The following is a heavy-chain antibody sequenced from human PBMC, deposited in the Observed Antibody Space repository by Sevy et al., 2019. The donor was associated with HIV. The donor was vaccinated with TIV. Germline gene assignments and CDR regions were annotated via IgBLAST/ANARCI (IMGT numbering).Heavy chain of an antibody. V-gene: IGHV3-23*01. CDR1: GFTFAKYS. J-gene: IGHJ4*02. Sequence: GGSLRLSCAASGFTFAKYSMSWVRQAPGKGLEWVSTFSFGCGRINYADSVKGRFTISRDDSKNKLFLQMNSLRAEDTATYVCAREGCTQPHDYWGQGTLVTVSS. CDR2: FSFGCGRI. D-gene: IGHD2-8*01. CDR3: AREGCTQPHDY.